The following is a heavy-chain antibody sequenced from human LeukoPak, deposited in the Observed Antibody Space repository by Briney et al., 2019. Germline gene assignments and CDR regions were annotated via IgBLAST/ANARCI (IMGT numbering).Heavy chain of an antibody. J-gene: IGHJ4*02. CDR1: GFTVSTNY. D-gene: IGHD6-13*01. CDR3: AKGIRIAAAGGYFDY. CDR2: LYAGGNT. Sequence: PGGSLRLSCVVSGFTVSTNYMSWVRQAPGKGLEWVSVLYAGGNTYYADSVKGRFTISRDNSKNTLYLQMNSLRAEDTAVYYCAKGIRIAAAGGYFDYWGQGTLVTVSS. V-gene: IGHV3-53*01.